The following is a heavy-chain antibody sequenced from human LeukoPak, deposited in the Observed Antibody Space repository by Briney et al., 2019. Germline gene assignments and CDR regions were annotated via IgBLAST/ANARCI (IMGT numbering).Heavy chain of an antibody. D-gene: IGHD6-13*01. CDR2: INAGNGNT. CDR3: VSRSIAAAGTGDY. J-gene: IGHJ4*02. CDR1: GYTFTSYA. Sequence: ASVKVSCKASGYTFTSYAMHRVRQAPGQRLEWMGWINAGNGNTKYSQKFQGRVTITRDTSASTAYMELSSLRSEDTAVYYCVSRSIAAAGTGDYWGQGTLVTVSS. V-gene: IGHV1-3*01.